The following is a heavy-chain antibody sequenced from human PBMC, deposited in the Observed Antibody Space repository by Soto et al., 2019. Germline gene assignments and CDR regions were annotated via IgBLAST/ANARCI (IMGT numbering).Heavy chain of an antibody. J-gene: IGHJ4*02. CDR1: GFTLSSYG. CDR2: ISYDGRNK. V-gene: IGHV3-30*18. CDR3: AKGGSISGRYFDY. Sequence: QVQLVESGGGVVQPGSSLRLSCAASGFTLSSYGMHWVRQAPGKGLDWVAVISYDGRNKYYAESVKGRFTISRDNSNKTLYLEMNSLRAEDTGVYYCAKGGSISGRYFDYWGQGTLATVSS. D-gene: IGHD6-6*01.